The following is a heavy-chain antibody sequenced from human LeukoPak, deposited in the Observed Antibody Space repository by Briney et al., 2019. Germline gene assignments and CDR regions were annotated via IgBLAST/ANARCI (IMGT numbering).Heavy chain of an antibody. CDR1: GVSISSSSYY. V-gene: IGHV4-39*01. CDR2: IYYSGST. J-gene: IGHJ4*02. D-gene: IGHD1-26*01. CDR3: ARGGID. Sequence: SETLSLTCTVSGVSISSSSYYWGWLRQPPGKGLEWIGSIYYSGSTYYNPSVKSQITISVDTSKNQFSLKLSSVTAADTAVYYCARGGIDWGQGTLVTVSS.